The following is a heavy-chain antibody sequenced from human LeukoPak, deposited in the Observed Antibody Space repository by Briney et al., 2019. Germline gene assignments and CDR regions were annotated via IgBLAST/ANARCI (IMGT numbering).Heavy chain of an antibody. D-gene: IGHD2-21*02. CDR3: AKEHIVVVTAILIDY. V-gene: IGHV3-23*01. Sequence: PGGSLGLSCAASGFTFSSYAMSWVRQAPGKGLEWVSVMSGSGGSTYYADSVKGRFTISRDNSKNTLYLQMNSLRAEDTAVYYCAKEHIVVVTAILIDYWGQGTLVTVSS. CDR2: MSGSGGST. J-gene: IGHJ4*02. CDR1: GFTFSSYA.